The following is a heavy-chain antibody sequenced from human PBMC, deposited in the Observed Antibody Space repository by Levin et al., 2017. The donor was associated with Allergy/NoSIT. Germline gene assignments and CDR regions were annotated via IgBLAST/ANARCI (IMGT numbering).Heavy chain of an antibody. J-gene: IGHJ6*02. CDR1: GFTFSNAW. V-gene: IGHV3-15*01. CDR2: IKSKTDGGTT. D-gene: IGHD3-9*01. CDR3: TTDTVHPNYDMLTGSIYYYYYGMDG. Sequence: GGSLRLSCAASGFTFSNAWMSWVRQAPGKGLEWVGRIKSKTDGGTTDYAAPVKGRFTISRDDSKNTLYLQMNSLKTEDTAVYYCTTDTVHPNYDMLTGSIYYYYYGMDGWGQGTTVTVSS.